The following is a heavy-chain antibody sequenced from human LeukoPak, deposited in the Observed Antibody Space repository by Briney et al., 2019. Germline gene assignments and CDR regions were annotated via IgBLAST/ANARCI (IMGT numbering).Heavy chain of an antibody. D-gene: IGHD5-24*01. J-gene: IGHJ5*02. CDR3: ARAPLVLQYRWWFDP. Sequence: GRSLRLSCAASGFIFSNFGMHWVRQAPGKGLEWVAVISHDGSTKFYADSVKGRFTISRDNSKNTLFLQMNRLRAEDTAVYYCARAPLVLQYRWWFDPWGQGTLVIVSS. V-gene: IGHV3-30*03. CDR1: GFIFSNFG. CDR2: ISHDGSTK.